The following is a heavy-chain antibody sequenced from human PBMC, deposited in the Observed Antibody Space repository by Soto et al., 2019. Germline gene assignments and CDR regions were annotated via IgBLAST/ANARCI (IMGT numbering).Heavy chain of an antibody. V-gene: IGHV4-59*08. CDR2: VHDSWGS. Sequence: SETLPLPCTVSDGNFIPNYWSWIRQPPGKGLEWIGYVHDSWGSNYNPSLKSRVAISLDTSKSQFSLKLTSVTATDTAVYYWVRQGFGALQGFVDVWCQGTTVTVSS. D-gene: IGHD3-10*01. CDR1: DGNFIPNY. J-gene: IGHJ6*02. CDR3: VRQGFGALQGFVDV.